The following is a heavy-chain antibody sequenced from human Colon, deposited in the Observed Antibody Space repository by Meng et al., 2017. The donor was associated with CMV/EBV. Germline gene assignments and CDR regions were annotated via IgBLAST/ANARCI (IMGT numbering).Heavy chain of an antibody. CDR1: NYC. CDR3: ARDLSPDFWNGHLDY. Sequence: NYCWAWIRQPPGKGLEWIGSLCYIGITYQNPSLKSRVTMSVDTSKNQFSLRLSSVTAADTAVYYCARDLSPDFWNGHLDYWGQGKLVTVSS. D-gene: IGHD3-3*01. CDR2: LCYIGIT. J-gene: IGHJ4*02. V-gene: IGHV4-39*07.